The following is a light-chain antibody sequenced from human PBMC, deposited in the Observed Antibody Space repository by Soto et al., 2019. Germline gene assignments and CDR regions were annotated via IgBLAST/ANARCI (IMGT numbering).Light chain of an antibody. V-gene: IGKV1-39*01. Sequence: DIQMTQSPSSLSASLGDRVTITCRASQSISRHLNWYQQKPGKAPKLLIYAASNLQSGVPSRFSGSGSGTDFTLTISSLQPEDFATYFCQQSYSTPPWTFGQGTKVEIK. CDR3: QQSYSTPPWT. J-gene: IGKJ1*01. CDR1: QSISRH. CDR2: AAS.